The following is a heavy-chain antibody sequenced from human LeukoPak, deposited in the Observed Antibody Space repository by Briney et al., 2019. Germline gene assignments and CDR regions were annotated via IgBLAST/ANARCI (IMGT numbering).Heavy chain of an antibody. D-gene: IGHD3-10*01. Sequence: GGSLRLSCAVSGITLSNYGMSWVRQAPGKGLEWVAGISDSGGSTNYADSVKGRFTISRDNPKNTLYLQMNSLRAEDTAVYYCAKADRYYYGAVWGQGTTVTVSS. J-gene: IGHJ6*02. CDR2: ISDSGGST. CDR1: GITLSNYG. CDR3: AKADRYYYGAV. V-gene: IGHV3-23*01.